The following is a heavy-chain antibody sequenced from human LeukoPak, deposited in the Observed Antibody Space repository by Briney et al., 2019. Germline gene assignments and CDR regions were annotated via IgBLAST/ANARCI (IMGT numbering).Heavy chain of an antibody. D-gene: IGHD6-19*01. CDR3: ARATGYSSGWYPGY. CDR2: IYSGGST. Sequence: GGSLRLSCAASGFTVSSNYMSWVRQAPGKGLEWGSVIYSGGSTYYADSVKGRFTISRDNSKNTLYLQMNSLRAEDTAVYYCARATGYSSGWYPGYWGQGTLVTVSS. J-gene: IGHJ4*02. V-gene: IGHV3-53*01. CDR1: GFTVSSNY.